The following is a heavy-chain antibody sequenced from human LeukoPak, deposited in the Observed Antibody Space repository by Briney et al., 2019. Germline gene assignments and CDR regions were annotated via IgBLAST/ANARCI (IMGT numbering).Heavy chain of an antibody. CDR1: GGSIINYY. D-gene: IGHD4-17*01. CDR2: ISYSGST. CDR3: ARDYGDYFGWFDP. Sequence: SETLSLTCPVSGGSIINYYWSWIRQPPGKGLEWIGYISYSGSTNYNPSLKSRVTISVDTSRNQFSLKLNSVTAADTAVYYCARDYGDYFGWFDPWGQGTLVTVSS. J-gene: IGHJ5*02. V-gene: IGHV4-59*01.